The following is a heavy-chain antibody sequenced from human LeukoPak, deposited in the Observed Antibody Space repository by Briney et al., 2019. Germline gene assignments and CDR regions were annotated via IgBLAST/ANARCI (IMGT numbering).Heavy chain of an antibody. CDR3: ARSTVTTLVDY. J-gene: IGHJ4*02. D-gene: IGHD4-17*01. CDR2: ISSSTTYI. Sequence: GGSLRLSCAASGFHFSTYNMNWVRQAPGKGLEWVSSISSSTTYIYYADSVKGRFTISRDNAKNSLYQQMNSLRAEDTAVYYCARSTVTTLVDYWGQGTLVTVSS. V-gene: IGHV3-21*01. CDR1: GFHFSTYN.